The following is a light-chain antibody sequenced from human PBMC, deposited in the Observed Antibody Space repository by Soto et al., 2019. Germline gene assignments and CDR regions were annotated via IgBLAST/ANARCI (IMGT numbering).Light chain of an antibody. J-gene: IGKJ4*01. CDR3: QQYNSYHVS. Sequence: DIQMTQSPSSLSASVGDRVTITCRASQDISNHLAWFQQKPGKAPKSLISAASSLQSGVPSKFSGSGSGTDFTLTISSLQPEDFANYYCQQYNSYHVSFGGGTKVEIK. CDR1: QDISNH. CDR2: AAS. V-gene: IGKV1-16*02.